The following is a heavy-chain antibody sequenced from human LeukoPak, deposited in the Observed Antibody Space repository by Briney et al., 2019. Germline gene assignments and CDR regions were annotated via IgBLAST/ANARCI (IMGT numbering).Heavy chain of an antibody. D-gene: IGHD2-21*01. CDR3: AKGRGNCGGGPCQTIYNCFDP. CDR1: GFSFSHFP. Sequence: GTPLRLSCAASGFSFSHFPMHLVRQAPGKGLEWVAVKSFYENEKMYADPVKGRFTISRDKSKHALYLQMNNLRTEDTAVYYCAKGRGNCGGGPCQTIYNCFDPWGQGTLVTVSS. J-gene: IGHJ5*02. CDR2: KSFYENEK. V-gene: IGHV3-30*18.